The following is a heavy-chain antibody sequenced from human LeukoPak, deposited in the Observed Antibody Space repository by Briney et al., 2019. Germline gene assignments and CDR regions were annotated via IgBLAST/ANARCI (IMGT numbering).Heavy chain of an antibody. CDR3: VSPRGFSYGYFDY. CDR2: IYYSRNT. V-gene: IGHV4-39*01. J-gene: IGHJ4*02. D-gene: IGHD5-18*01. Sequence: SETLSLTCTVSGGSISSSSAYWGWIRQPPGKGLEWIGSIYYSRNTYYNPSLKSRVTISADTSKNQFSLTLGSVSATDTAVYYCVSPRGFSYGYFDYWGQGTLVTVSS. CDR1: GGSISSSSAY.